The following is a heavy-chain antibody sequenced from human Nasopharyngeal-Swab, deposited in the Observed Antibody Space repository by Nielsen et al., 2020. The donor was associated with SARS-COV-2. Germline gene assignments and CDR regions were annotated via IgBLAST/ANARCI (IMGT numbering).Heavy chain of an antibody. CDR3: ARDIGSSCCGYMDV. V-gene: IGHV1-46*01. CDR2: IIPSGGST. J-gene: IGHJ6*03. D-gene: IGHD6-13*01. CDR1: GYTFTSYY. Sequence: ASVKVSCKASGYTFTSYYMHWVRQAAGQGLEWMGIIIPSGGSTSYAQKFQGRVTMTRDTSTSTDYMELSSLRSDDTAVYYCARDIGSSCCGYMDVWGKGTTVTVSS.